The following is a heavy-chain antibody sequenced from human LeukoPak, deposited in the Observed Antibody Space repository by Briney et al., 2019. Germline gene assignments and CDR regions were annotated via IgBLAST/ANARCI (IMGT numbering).Heavy chain of an antibody. V-gene: IGHV3-48*04. D-gene: IGHD2-2*01. CDR3: ARDGGVCSTSCPDYYYGMDV. Sequence: PGGSLRLSCAASGFTFSSYSMNWVRQAPGKGLEWVSYISSSSSTIYYADSVKGRFTISRDNAKNSLYLQMNSLRAEDTAVYYCARDGGVCSTSCPDYYYGMDVWGQGTTVTVSS. CDR1: GFTFSSYS. J-gene: IGHJ6*02. CDR2: ISSSSSTI.